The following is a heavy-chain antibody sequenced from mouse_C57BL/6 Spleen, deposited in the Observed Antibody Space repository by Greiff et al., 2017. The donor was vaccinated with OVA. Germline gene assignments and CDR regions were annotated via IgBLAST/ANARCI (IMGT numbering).Heavy chain of an antibody. J-gene: IGHJ1*03. Sequence: VQLQQSGPGLVKPSQSLSLTCSVTGYSITSGYYWNWIRQFPGNKLEWMGYISYDGSNNYNPSLKNRISITRDTSKNQFFLKLNSVTTEDTATYYCARDRDYYGSSYGYFDVWGTGTTVTVSS. V-gene: IGHV3-6*01. CDR2: ISYDGSN. CDR1: GYSITSGYY. CDR3: ARDRDYYGSSYGYFDV. D-gene: IGHD1-1*01.